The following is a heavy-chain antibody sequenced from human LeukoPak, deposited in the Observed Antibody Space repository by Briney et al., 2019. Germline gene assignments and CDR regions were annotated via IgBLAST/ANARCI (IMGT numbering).Heavy chain of an antibody. J-gene: IGHJ6*03. D-gene: IGHD6-6*01. V-gene: IGHV4-59*11. CDR1: GVSISSHD. Sequence: SETLSLICTVSGVSISSHDWSWIRQSPGKGLEWIGYSHYSGDTSYNPSLKNRVTISLDTSKNQFSLRLTSVTAADTAVYFCAKGEYRRTSYYHYYMDVWGKGTTVTVSS. CDR3: AKGEYRRTSYYHYYMDV. CDR2: SHYSGDT.